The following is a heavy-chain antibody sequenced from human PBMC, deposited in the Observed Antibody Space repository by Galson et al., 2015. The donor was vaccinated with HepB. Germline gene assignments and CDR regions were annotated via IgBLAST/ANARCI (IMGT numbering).Heavy chain of an antibody. D-gene: IGHD6-13*01. CDR3: ARQAAAGWYFDL. CDR2: MNPNSGNT. Sequence: SVKVSCKASGYTFTSYDINWVRQATGQGLEWMGWMNPNSGNTGYAQKFQGRVTMTRNTSISTAYMELSSLRSEDTAVYYCARQAAAGWYFDLWGRGTLVTVSS. CDR1: GYTFTSYD. J-gene: IGHJ2*01. V-gene: IGHV1-8*01.